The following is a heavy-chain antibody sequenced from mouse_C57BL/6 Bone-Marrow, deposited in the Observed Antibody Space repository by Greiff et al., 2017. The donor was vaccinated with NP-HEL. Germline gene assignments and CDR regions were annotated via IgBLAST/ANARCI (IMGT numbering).Heavy chain of an antibody. Sequence: QVQLQQPGAELVKPGASVKLSCKASGYTFTSYWMHWVKQRPGQGLEWIGMIHPNSGSTNYNEKFKSKATLTVDKSSSTAYMQLSSLTSEDSAVYYCASIFRYGSSPDWYFDVWGTGTTVTVSS. CDR1: GYTFTSYW. CDR3: ASIFRYGSSPDWYFDV. CDR2: IHPNSGST. J-gene: IGHJ1*03. D-gene: IGHD1-1*01. V-gene: IGHV1-64*01.